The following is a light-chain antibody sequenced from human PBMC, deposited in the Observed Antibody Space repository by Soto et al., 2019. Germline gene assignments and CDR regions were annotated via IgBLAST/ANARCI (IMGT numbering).Light chain of an antibody. CDR3: HHRQSWPRT. J-gene: IGKJ1*01. Sequence: EIVLTQSPATLSSSPGETATLSFRASQYVGSRLAWYQHKPGQAPRLLIYYMSKRATGIPAGFSGSGSGTDFTPTISSLAPDDVAIYYCHHRQSWPRTFGQGTKVEIK. CDR2: YMS. CDR1: QYVGSR. V-gene: IGKV3-11*01.